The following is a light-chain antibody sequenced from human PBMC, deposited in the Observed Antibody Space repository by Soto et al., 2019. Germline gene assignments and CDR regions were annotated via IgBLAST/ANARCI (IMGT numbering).Light chain of an antibody. J-gene: IGKJ1*01. V-gene: IGKV1-5*01. CDR1: QSISSW. CDR3: QQYNSDWT. CDR2: DAS. Sequence: DIPMTQSPSTLSASVGDRVTITCRASQSISSWLAWYQQKPGKAPKLLIYDASSLESGVTSRFSGSGSGTEFTLTISSLQPDDFATYYCQQYNSDWTFGQGTKVEIK.